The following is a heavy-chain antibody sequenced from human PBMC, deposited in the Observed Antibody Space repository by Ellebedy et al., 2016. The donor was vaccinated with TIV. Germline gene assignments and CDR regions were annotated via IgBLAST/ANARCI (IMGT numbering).Heavy chain of an antibody. CDR1: GYTFTSYD. J-gene: IGHJ4*02. CDR2: MNPNSGNT. D-gene: IGHD2-15*01. CDR3: ARGPLGYCSGGSYYYFDY. Sequence: ASVKVSCXASGYTFTSYDINWVRQATGQGLEWMGWMNPNSGNTGYAQKFQGRVTMTRNTSISTAYMELSSLRSEDTAVYYCARGPLGYCSGGSYYYFDYWGQGTLVTVSS. V-gene: IGHV1-8*01.